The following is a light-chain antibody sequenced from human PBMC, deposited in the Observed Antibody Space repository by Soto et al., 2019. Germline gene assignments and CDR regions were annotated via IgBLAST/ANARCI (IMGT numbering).Light chain of an antibody. CDR1: QSISSW. J-gene: IGKJ3*01. CDR3: QQYNSYSFT. V-gene: IGKV1-5*01. CDR2: DAS. Sequence: DIQMTQSPSTLSESVGDRVTITCRASQSISSWLAWYQQKPGKAPKLLIYDASSLESGVPSRFSGSGSGTEFTLTISSLQPDDFATYYCQQYNSYSFTFGPGTKVDIK.